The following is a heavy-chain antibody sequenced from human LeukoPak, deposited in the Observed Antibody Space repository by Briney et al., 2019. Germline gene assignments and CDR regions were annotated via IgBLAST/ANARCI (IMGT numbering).Heavy chain of an antibody. CDR2: IYYSGST. CDR3: ARDRYGSGSYYIDY. D-gene: IGHD3-10*01. Sequence: PSETLSLTCTVSGGSISSSSYYWGWIRQPPGKGLEWIGSIYYSGSTYYNPSLKGRVTISVDTSKNQFSLKLSSVTAADTAVYYCARDRYGSGSYYIDYWGQGTLVTVSS. CDR1: GGSISSSSYY. V-gene: IGHV4-39*07. J-gene: IGHJ4*02.